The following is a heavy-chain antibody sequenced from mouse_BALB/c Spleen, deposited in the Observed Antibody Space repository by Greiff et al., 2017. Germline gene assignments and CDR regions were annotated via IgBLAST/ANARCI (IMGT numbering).Heavy chain of an antibody. CDR2: IYPGGGYT. J-gene: IGHJ2*01. V-gene: IGHV1-63*02. CDR1: GYTFTNYW. D-gene: IGHD3-1*01. CDR3: ARHGTRGYFDY. Sequence: VKLVESGAELVRPGTSVKISCKASGYTFTNYWLGWVKQRPGHGLEWIGDIYPGGGYTNYNEKFKGKATLTADTSSSTAYMQLSSLTSEDSAVYFCARHGTRGYFDYWGQGTTLTVSS.